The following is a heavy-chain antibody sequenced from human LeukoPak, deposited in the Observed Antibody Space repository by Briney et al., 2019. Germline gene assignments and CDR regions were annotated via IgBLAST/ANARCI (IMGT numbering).Heavy chain of an antibody. D-gene: IGHD6-13*01. Sequence: SETLSLTCAVYGGSFSGYYWSWVRQPPGKGLEWIGEINHSGSTNYNPSLKSRVTISVDTSKNQFSLKLSSVTAADTAVYYCARAVAGRPYDYWGQGTLVTVSS. CDR1: GGSFSGYY. V-gene: IGHV4-34*01. CDR2: INHSGST. CDR3: ARAVAGRPYDY. J-gene: IGHJ4*02.